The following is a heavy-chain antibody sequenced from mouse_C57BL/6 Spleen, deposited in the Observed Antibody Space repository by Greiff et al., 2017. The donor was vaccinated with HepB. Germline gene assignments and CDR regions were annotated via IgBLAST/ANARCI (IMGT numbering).Heavy chain of an antibody. V-gene: IGHV1-52*01. D-gene: IGHD1-1*01. CDR2: IDPSDSET. Sequence: QVQLQQPGAELVRPGSSVKLSCKASGYTFTSYWMHWVKQRPIQGLEWIGNIDPSDSETHYNQKFKDKATLTVDKSSSTAYMQRSSLTSEDSAVYYCAREDYGSSYPQDYWGQGTTLTVSS. CDR1: GYTFTSYW. J-gene: IGHJ2*01. CDR3: AREDYGSSYPQDY.